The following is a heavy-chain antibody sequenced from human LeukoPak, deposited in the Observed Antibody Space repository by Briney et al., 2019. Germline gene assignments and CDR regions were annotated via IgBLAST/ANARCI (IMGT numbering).Heavy chain of an antibody. CDR1: GGTFSSYA. Sequence: SAKVSCKASGGTFSSYAISWVRQAPGQGLEWMGRIIPILGIANYAQKFQGRVTITADKSTSTAYMELSSLRSEDTAVYYCAREHGDHAFDYWGQGTLVTVSS. CDR2: IIPILGIA. J-gene: IGHJ4*02. CDR3: AREHGDHAFDY. D-gene: IGHD4-17*01. V-gene: IGHV1-69*04.